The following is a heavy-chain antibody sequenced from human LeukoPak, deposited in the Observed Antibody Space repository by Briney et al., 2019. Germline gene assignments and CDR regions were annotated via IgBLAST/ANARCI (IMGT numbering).Heavy chain of an antibody. CDR3: ARAARIVVVIYYYYYMDV. D-gene: IGHD3-22*01. V-gene: IGHV4-39*07. CDR2: IYYSGST. CDR1: GGSISSSSYY. Sequence: PSETLSLTCTVSGGSISSSSYYWGWIRQPPGKGLEWIGSIYYSGSTNYNPSLKSRVTISVDTSKNQFSLKLSSVTAADTAVYYCARAARIVVVIYYYYYMDVWGKGTTVTVSS. J-gene: IGHJ6*03.